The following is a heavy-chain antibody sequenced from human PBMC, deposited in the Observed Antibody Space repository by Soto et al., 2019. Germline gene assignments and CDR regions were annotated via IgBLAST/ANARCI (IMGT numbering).Heavy chain of an antibody. D-gene: IGHD6-13*01. Sequence: PGGSLRLSCAASGSTFSSYAMSWVRQAPGKGLEWVSAISGSGGSTYYADSVKGRFTISRDNSKNTLYLQMNSLRAEDTAVYYCAKAWEMARGGTKQQLTPRGSDDWGQGTLVTVSS. J-gene: IGHJ4*02. V-gene: IGHV3-23*01. CDR3: AKAWEMARGGTKQQLTPRGSDD. CDR1: GSTFSSYA. CDR2: ISGSGGST.